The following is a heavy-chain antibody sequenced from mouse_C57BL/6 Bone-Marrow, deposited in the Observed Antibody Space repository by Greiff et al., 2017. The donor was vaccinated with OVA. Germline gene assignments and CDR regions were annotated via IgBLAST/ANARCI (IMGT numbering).Heavy chain of an antibody. CDR3: ARDDYDGGGSFDY. D-gene: IGHD2-4*01. J-gene: IGHJ2*01. V-gene: IGHV5-16*01. Sequence: EVQVVESEGGLVQPGSSMKLSCTASGFTFSDYYMAWVRQVPEKGLEWVANINYDGSSTYYLASLKSRSIISTDTAKNILYLQMSSLKSEDTATYYCARDDYDGGGSFDYWGQGTTLTVSS. CDR1: GFTFSDYY. CDR2: INYDGSST.